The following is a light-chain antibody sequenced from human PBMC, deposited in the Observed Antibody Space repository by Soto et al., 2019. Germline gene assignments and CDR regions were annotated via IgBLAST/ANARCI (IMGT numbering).Light chain of an antibody. V-gene: IGKV2-28*01. CDR3: MQALQTPST. CDR2: LGS. J-gene: IGKJ3*01. Sequence: DIVMTQSPLSLPVTPGEPASISCRSSQSLLHSNGYNYLDWYLQKPGQSPQLLIYLGSNRASGVPDRFSGRGSGTDFTLTISRVEAEDVGGYYCMQALQTPSTFGPGTKVDIK. CDR1: QSLLHSNGYNY.